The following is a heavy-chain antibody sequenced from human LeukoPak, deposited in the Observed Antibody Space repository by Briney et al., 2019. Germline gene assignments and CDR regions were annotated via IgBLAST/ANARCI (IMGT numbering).Heavy chain of an antibody. D-gene: IGHD5-18*01. J-gene: IGHJ6*02. CDR2: INPNSGGT. CDR3: AREVGDTAIVDPFYDYYGMDV. V-gene: IGHV1-2*02. Sequence: ASVKVSCKASGYTFTGYYMHWVRQAPGQGLEWMGWINPNSGGTNYAQKFQGRVTMTRDTSISTGYMELSRLRSDDTAVYYCAREVGDTAIVDPFYDYYGMDVWGQGTTVTVSS. CDR1: GYTFTGYY.